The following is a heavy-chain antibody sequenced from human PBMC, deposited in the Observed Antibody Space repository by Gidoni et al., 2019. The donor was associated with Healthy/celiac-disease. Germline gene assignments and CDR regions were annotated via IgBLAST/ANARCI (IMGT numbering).Heavy chain of an antibody. CDR2: INHSGSP. V-gene: IGHV4-34*01. D-gene: IGHD1-1*01. CDR3: ARGLSLRYKMKGAFDI. J-gene: IGHJ3*02. CDR1: GGSFSGYY. Sequence: QVQLQQWGAGLLKPSETLSLTCAVYGGSFSGYYGSWIRQPPGKGLEWSGEINHSGSPNYNPSLKSRFTISVDTSKNQFSLKLSSVTAADTAVYYCARGLSLRYKMKGAFDIWGQGTMVTVSS.